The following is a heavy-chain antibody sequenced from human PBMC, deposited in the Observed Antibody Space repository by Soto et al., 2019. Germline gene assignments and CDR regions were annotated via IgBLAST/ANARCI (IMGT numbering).Heavy chain of an antibody. Sequence: QVQLQQWGAGLLKPSETLSLTCAVYGGSFSGYYWSWIRQPPGKGLEWIGEINHSGSTNYNPSLKNRVTISVDTSKNQFSLKLSSVTAADTAVYYCARGTCSSTSCLDVWGQGTTVTVSS. V-gene: IGHV4-34*01. J-gene: IGHJ6*02. CDR3: ARGTCSSTSCLDV. D-gene: IGHD2-2*01. CDR1: GGSFSGYY. CDR2: INHSGST.